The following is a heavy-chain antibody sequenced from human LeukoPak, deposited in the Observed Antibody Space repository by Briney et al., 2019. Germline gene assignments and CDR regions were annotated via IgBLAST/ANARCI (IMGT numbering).Heavy chain of an antibody. CDR2: IYYSGST. J-gene: IGHJ5*02. Sequence: GSLRLSCAASGFTFSSYAMSWIRQPPGKGLEWIGYIYYSGSTNYNPSLKSRVTISVDTSKNQFSLKLSSVTAADTAVYYCARGPPHNYYDSSGAKPRWFDPWGQGTLVTVSS. CDR3: ARGPPHNYYDSSGAKPRWFDP. CDR1: GFTFSSYA. D-gene: IGHD3-22*01. V-gene: IGHV4-59*01.